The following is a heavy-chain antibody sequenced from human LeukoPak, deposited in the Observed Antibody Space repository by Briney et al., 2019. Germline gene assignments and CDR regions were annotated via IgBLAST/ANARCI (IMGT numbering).Heavy chain of an antibody. CDR1: GFTFSSYE. CDR3: AKGYSSSWYSWWYFDL. CDR2: ISSRGSTI. D-gene: IGHD6-13*01. Sequence: QPGGSLRLSCAASGFTFSSYEMNWVRQAPGKGLEWVSYISSRGSTIYYADSVKGRFTISRDNAKNSLYLQMNSLRAEDTAVYYCAKGYSSSWYSWWYFDLWGRGTLVTVSS. V-gene: IGHV3-48*03. J-gene: IGHJ2*01.